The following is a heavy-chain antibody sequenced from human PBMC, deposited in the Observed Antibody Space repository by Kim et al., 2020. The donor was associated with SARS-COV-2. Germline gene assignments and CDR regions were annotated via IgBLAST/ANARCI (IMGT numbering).Heavy chain of an antibody. D-gene: IGHD4-17*01. CDR1: GFTFSSYG. J-gene: IGHJ3*02. Sequence: GGSLRLSCAASGFTFSSYGMHWVRQAPGKGLEWVAVIWYDGSNKYYADSVKGRFTISRDNSKNTLYLQMNSLRAEDTAVYYCARDRPVTDDAFHIWGQGTMVTVSS. CDR3: ARDRPVTDDAFHI. V-gene: IGHV3-33*01. CDR2: IWYDGSNK.